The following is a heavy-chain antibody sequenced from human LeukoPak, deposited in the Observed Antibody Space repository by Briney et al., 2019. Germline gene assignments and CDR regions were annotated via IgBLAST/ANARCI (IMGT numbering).Heavy chain of an antibody. V-gene: IGHV1-8*03. CDR2: MNPNSGNT. J-gene: IGHJ6*01. CDR1: GYTFTSYD. D-gene: IGHD3-3*01. Sequence: GASVNVSCKASGYTFTSYDINWVRQATGQGLEWMGWMNPNSGNTGYAQKFQGRVTITRNTSISTAYMELSSLRSEDTAVYYCARWSLRFFFMDVWGKGPRSPSPQ. CDR3: ARWSLRFFFMDV.